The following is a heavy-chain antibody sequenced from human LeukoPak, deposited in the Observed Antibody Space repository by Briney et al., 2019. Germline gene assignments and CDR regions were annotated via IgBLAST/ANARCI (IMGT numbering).Heavy chain of an antibody. D-gene: IGHD1-26*01. J-gene: IGHJ4*02. CDR2: IYYSGST. Sequence: SETLSLTCTVSGGSISSYYWSWIRQPPGKGLEWIGYIYYSGSTNYNPSLKSRVTISVDTSKNQFSPKLSSVTAADTAVYYCAAGWAYYFDYWGQGTLVTVSS. V-gene: IGHV4-59*01. CDR3: AAGWAYYFDY. CDR1: GGSISSYY.